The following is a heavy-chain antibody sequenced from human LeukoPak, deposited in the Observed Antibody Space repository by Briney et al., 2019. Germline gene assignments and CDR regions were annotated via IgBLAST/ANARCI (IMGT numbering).Heavy chain of an antibody. CDR2: MNPNNGKT. J-gene: IGHJ3*02. CDR1: GYTFTNYD. Sequence: ASVKVSCKASGYTFTNYDINWVRQATGQGLEWMGWMNPNNGKTGYAQKFQGRVTMTRSTSISTAYMELSSLRSEDTAVYYCATGVGYGKSAPYFDTWGQGTMVIVSS. D-gene: IGHD4-17*01. CDR3: ATGVGYGKSAPYFDT. V-gene: IGHV1-8*01.